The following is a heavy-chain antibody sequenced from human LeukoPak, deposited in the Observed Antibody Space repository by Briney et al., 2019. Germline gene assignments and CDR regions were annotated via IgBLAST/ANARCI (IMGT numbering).Heavy chain of an antibody. D-gene: IGHD6-19*01. Sequence: GGSLRLSCAASGLTLSSYAMHWVRQAPGKGLEWVAVIAADGKDKHHADSVRGRFTISRDNSKNTLYLQMNSLRTEDTAVYYCARDRGRIAVYYFDYWGQGTLVTVSS. CDR1: GLTLSSYA. CDR2: IAADGKDK. J-gene: IGHJ4*02. CDR3: ARDRGRIAVYYFDY. V-gene: IGHV3-30*04.